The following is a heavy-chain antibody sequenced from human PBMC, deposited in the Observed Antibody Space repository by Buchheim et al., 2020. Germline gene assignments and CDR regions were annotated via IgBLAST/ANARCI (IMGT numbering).Heavy chain of an antibody. V-gene: IGHV3-48*02. J-gene: IGHJ6*02. CDR1: GFTFSSYS. D-gene: IGHD3-3*01. CDR3: ARDITIRYYGMDV. Sequence: EVQLVESGGGLVQPGGSLRLSCAASGFTFSSYSMNWVRQAPGKGLEWVSYISSSSSTIYYADSVKGRFTISRDNAKQSLSLQMNSLRDEDTAVYYCARDITIRYYGMDVWGQGTT. CDR2: ISSSSSTI.